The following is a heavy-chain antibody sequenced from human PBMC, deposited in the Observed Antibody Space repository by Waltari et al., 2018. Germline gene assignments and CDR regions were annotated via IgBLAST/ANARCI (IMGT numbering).Heavy chain of an antibody. Sequence: QVQLVQSGAEVKKPGASVKVSCNVSGYSLTALSMHWVRQAPGKGLEWMGGFDPKDAETIYAQNFQGRVAMTEDTSTDTAYIDLTSLTSEDTAIYYCTTFNWGHDAFDLWGQGTLVTVSS. D-gene: IGHD7-27*01. CDR2: FDPKDAET. J-gene: IGHJ3*01. V-gene: IGHV1-24*01. CDR1: GYSLTALS. CDR3: TTFNWGHDAFDL.